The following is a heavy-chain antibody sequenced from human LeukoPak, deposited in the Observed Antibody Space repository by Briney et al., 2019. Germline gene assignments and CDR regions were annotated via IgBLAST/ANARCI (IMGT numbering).Heavy chain of an antibody. CDR1: GFTFSVAA. J-gene: IGHJ3*02. V-gene: IGHV3-33*08. CDR2: IWYDGSYK. CDR3: ARGNSDAFDI. D-gene: IGHD4-23*01. Sequence: GGSLRLSCAASGFTFSVAAMTWVRQAPGKGLEWMAIIWYDGSYKHYADSVKGRFTISRDNSKNTLYLQVNSLTAEDTAVYYCARGNSDAFDIWGHGTMVTVSS.